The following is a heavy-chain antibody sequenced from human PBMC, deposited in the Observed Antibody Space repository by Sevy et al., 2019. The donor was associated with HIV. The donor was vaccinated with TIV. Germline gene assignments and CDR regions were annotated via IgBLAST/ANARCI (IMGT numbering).Heavy chain of an antibody. CDR3: ARGPDYYDRSGYCYQ. CDR2: ISSTSTNI. CDR1: GFTFSSYS. Sequence: GGSLRLSCTASGFTFSSYSMHWVRQAPGKGLEWVSSISSTSTNIYYADSVKGRFTISRDNAKNSLYLQLNSLRAEDTAVYYCARGPDYYDRSGYCYQWGQGTLVTVSS. J-gene: IGHJ4*02. D-gene: IGHD3-22*01. V-gene: IGHV3-21*01.